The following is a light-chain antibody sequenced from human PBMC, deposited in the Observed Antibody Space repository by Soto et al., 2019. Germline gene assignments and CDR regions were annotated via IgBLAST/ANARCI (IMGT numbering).Light chain of an antibody. CDR1: PSLSSSY. CDR3: QQYVRSPIT. V-gene: IGKV3-20*01. J-gene: IGKJ5*01. Sequence: ETVLTQSPGTLSLSPGEKATLSCRASPSLSSSYLAWYQQKPGQAPRLVIYGASSRAAGIPDRFSGIGSGPDFNLTISRLEPEDFEVYYCQQYVRSPITFGQGTRLEVK. CDR2: GAS.